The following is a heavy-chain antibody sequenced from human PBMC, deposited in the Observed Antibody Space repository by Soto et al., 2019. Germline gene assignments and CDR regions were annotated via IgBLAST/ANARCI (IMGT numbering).Heavy chain of an antibody. CDR1: GGSIRSYY. Sequence: SETLSLTCNVSGGSIRSYYWNWIRQPPGKTLEWIGDVYYSGSANYNPSLKSRVTISVDMSKNQFSLKLNSVPAADTAVYYCARGSMVRGPTPFDYWGQGTLVTVSS. D-gene: IGHD3-10*01. CDR2: VYYSGSA. J-gene: IGHJ4*02. V-gene: IGHV4-59*01. CDR3: ARGSMVRGPTPFDY.